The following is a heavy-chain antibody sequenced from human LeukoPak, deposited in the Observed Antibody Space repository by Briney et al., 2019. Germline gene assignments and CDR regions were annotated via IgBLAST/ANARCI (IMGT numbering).Heavy chain of an antibody. D-gene: IGHD3-10*01. Sequence: PSETPSPSCTVSGGFTSCYFRRWMRQPAGKGLEWIGQIYSSGSTNYSPSLKSRVTMSVDTSKNQFSLKLSSVTAADTAVYYCARIRVNAFETWGHGTMVTVSS. CDR1: GGFTSCYF. V-gene: IGHV4-4*07. CDR2: IYSSGST. CDR3: ARIRVNAFET. J-gene: IGHJ3*02.